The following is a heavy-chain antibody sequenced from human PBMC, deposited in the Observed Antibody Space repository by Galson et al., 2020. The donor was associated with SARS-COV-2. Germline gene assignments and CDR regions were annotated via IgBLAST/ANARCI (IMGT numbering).Heavy chain of an antibody. D-gene: IGHD1-26*01. CDR2: IGYSSSHI. V-gene: IGHV3-21*01. J-gene: IGHJ5*01. CDR3: ARLSGAYSNSFDS. Sequence: GGSLRPSCAASGFTFSSNTMTWVRQAPGKGLEGVSSIGYSSSHIYYADSVKGGFTISRDNAKNSLYLQMNILSAEDTAIYYCARLSGAYSNSFDSWGQGTLVTVSS. CDR1: GFTFSSNT.